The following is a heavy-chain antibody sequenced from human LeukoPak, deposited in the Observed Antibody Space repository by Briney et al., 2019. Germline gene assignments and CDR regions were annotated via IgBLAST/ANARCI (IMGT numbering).Heavy chain of an antibody. J-gene: IGHJ4*02. CDR3: AREGNSGGYFDY. CDR1: GFTFSSYG. Sequence: GGSLRLSCAASGFTFSSYGMHWVRQAPGKGLEWVAVIPYDGSSKYYADSVKGRFTISRDNYKNTLYLQMNSLRAEDTAVYYCAREGNSGGYFDYWGQGTLVTVSS. V-gene: IGHV3-30*03. D-gene: IGHD1-7*01. CDR2: IPYDGSSK.